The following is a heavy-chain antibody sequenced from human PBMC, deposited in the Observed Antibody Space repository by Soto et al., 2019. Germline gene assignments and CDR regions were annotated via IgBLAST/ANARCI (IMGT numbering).Heavy chain of an antibody. CDR3: AITGPDILTGYRGRFDY. V-gene: IGHV3-7*01. Sequence: EVQLVESGGGLVQPGGSLRLSCAASGFTFSSYWMSWVRQAPGKGLEWVANIKQDGSEKYYVDSVKGRFTISRDNAKNSLYLQMNSLRAEDTAVYYCAITGPDILTGYRGRFDYWGQGTLVTVSS. J-gene: IGHJ4*02. D-gene: IGHD3-9*01. CDR2: IKQDGSEK. CDR1: GFTFSSYW.